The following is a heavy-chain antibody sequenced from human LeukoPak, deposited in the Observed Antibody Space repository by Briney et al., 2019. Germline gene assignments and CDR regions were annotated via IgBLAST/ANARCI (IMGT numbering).Heavy chain of an antibody. CDR1: GYSFTSYW. CDR2: IYPGDSDT. D-gene: IGHD6-6*01. V-gene: IGHV5-51*01. CDR3: ARRTPEYTNRWYFDL. J-gene: IGHJ2*01. Sequence: GESLKISCKGSGYSFTSYWIGWVRQMPGKGLEWMGIIYPGDSDTRYSPSFQGQVTISADKSINTAFVQWSSLKASGTAIYYCARRTPEYTNRWYFDLWGRGTLVTVSS.